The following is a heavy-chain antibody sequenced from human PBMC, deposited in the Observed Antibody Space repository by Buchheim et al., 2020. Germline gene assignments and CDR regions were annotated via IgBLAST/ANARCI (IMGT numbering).Heavy chain of an antibody. CDR3: ARDDAV. Sequence: EVHLVESGGGLVPPGGSLRLSCAASGFTFSNYDMHWIRQSTSKDLEWVAAISTAGDTYYLDSLRGRFTISRENAKNSLYLQINNLRAEDTALYYCARDDAVWGQGTT. J-gene: IGHJ6*02. CDR1: GFTFSNYD. V-gene: IGHV3-13*01. CDR2: ISTAGDT.